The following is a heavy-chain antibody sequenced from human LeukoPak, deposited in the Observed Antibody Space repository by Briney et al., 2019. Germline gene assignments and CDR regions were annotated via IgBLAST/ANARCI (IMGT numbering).Heavy chain of an antibody. CDR1: GYTFTGYY. CDR3: ATWMLNNNWFDP. CDR2: INPNSGGT. J-gene: IGHJ5*02. Sequence: ASVKVSCKASGYTFTGYYMHWVRQAPGQGLEWMGWINPNSGGTNYAQKFQGRVTMTTDTSTSTAYMELGSLRSDDTAVYYCATWMLNNNWFDPWGQGTPVTVSS. V-gene: IGHV1-2*02. D-gene: IGHD2-2*03.